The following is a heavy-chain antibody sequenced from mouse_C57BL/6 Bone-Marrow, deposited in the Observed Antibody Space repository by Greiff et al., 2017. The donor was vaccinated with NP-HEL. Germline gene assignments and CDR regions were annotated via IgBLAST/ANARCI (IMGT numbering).Heavy chain of an antibody. J-gene: IGHJ3*01. Sequence: QVQLQQSGPELVKPGASVKISRKASGYSFTSYYIHWVKQRPGQGLEWIGWIYPGSGNTKYNEKFKGKATLTADTSSSTAYMQLSSLTSEDSAVYYCARPLLLRYPAWFAYWGQGTLVTVSA. V-gene: IGHV1-66*01. CDR1: GYSFTSYY. CDR2: IYPGSGNT. CDR3: ARPLLLRYPAWFAY. D-gene: IGHD1-1*01.